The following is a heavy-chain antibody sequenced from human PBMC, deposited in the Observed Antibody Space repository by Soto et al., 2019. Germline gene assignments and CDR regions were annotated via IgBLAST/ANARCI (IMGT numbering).Heavy chain of an antibody. CDR2: IITDGSRQ. CDR1: RFTFSYYA. Sequence: QVQLVESGGGVVQPGRSLRLSCAASRFTFSYYAMHWIRQAPGKGLEWVAGIITDGSRQYYAESVKGRFTISIDNSKSTLYLQMNSLRVEDAAVYYCVRKIAVAGPDAFDMWCEGTMVTVSS. D-gene: IGHD6-19*01. J-gene: IGHJ3*02. V-gene: IGHV3-30-3*01. CDR3: VRKIAVAGPDAFDM.